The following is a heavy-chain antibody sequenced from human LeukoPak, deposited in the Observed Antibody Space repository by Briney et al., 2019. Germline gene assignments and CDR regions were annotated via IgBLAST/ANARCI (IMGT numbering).Heavy chain of an antibody. V-gene: IGHV3-30*02. Sequence: GGSLRLSCAASGFTFSSYGMHWVRQAPGKGLEGVAFIRYEGSDKYYADSVKGRFTISRDNSKNTLYLQMNSLRAEDTAVYYCAKDLTTVTTQGDYWGQGTLVTVSS. D-gene: IGHD4-17*01. CDR1: GFTFSSYG. J-gene: IGHJ4*02. CDR2: IRYEGSDK. CDR3: AKDLTTVTTQGDY.